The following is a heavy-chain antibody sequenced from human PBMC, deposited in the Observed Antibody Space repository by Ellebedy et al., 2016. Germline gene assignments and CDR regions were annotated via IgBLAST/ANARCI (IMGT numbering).Heavy chain of an antibody. CDR2: ISAYNGNT. CDR1: GYTFTTSG. D-gene: IGHD4-17*01. V-gene: IGHV1-18*01. Sequence: ASVKVSXXASGYTFTTSGISWVRHAPGQGLEWMGWISAYNGNTNYAQKLQGRVTMTTDTSTSTAYMELSSLRSEDTAVYYCARPLGGDYGLGWFDPWGQGTLVTVSS. CDR3: ARPLGGDYGLGWFDP. J-gene: IGHJ5*02.